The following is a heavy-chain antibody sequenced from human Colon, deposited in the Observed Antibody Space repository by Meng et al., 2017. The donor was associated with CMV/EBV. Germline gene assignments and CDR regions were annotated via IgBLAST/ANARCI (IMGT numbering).Heavy chain of an antibody. V-gene: IGHV1-18*01. Sequence: QVPLVRSGGEVKKPGAPVKCSCKASGYTFTNYGISWVRQAPGQGLEWMGWISAYTGDTYYAQKFQGRVTMTTDTSTSTAYMELRSLRSDDTAVYYCVRESQSGSYIYLQHWGQGTLVTVSS. CDR3: VRESQSGSYIYLQH. CDR2: ISAYTGDT. CDR1: GYTFTNYG. J-gene: IGHJ1*01. D-gene: IGHD1-26*01.